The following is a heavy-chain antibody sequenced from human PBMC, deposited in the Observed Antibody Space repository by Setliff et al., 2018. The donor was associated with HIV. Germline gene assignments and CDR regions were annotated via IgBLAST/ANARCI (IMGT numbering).Heavy chain of an antibody. J-gene: IGHJ4*02. CDR1: GGSISSSSYY. CDR2: IYYSGST. Sequence: PSETLSLTCTVSGGSISSSSYYWGWIRQPPGKGLEWIGSIYYSGSTYYNPSLKSRVTISVDTSKNQFSLKLSSVTAADTAVYYCARTSLGVERLDFWGQGRLVTVSS. CDR3: ARTSLGVERLDF. D-gene: IGHD3-3*01. V-gene: IGHV4-39*01.